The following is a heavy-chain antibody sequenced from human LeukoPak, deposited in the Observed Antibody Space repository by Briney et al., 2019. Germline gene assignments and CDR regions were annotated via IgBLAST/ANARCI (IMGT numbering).Heavy chain of an antibody. J-gene: IGHJ4*02. V-gene: IGHV4-61*02. CDR3: ARAPKYGDYVY. D-gene: IGHD4-17*01. Sequence: PSQTLSLTCTVSGGSISSGSYYWSWIRQPAGKGLEWIGRIYTSGSTNYNPSLKSRVTISVDTSKNQFSQKLSSVTAADTAVYYCARAPKYGDYVYWGQGTLVTVSS. CDR2: IYTSGST. CDR1: GGSISSGSYY.